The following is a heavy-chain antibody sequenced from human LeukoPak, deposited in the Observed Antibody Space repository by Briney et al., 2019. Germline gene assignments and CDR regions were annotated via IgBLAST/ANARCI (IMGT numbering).Heavy chain of an antibody. D-gene: IGHD3-22*01. CDR2: VSGSGGST. CDR3: AKVVAFYYDSSGYYYFDY. CDR1: GFTFNNYA. Sequence: GGSLRLSCAASGFTFNNYAMSWVRQAPGKGLEWVSAVSGSGGSTYYADSGKGRLPISRDNSKNTLYLQMNSLRAEDTAVYYCAKVVAFYYDSSGYYYFDYWGQGTLVTVSS. V-gene: IGHV3-23*01. J-gene: IGHJ4*02.